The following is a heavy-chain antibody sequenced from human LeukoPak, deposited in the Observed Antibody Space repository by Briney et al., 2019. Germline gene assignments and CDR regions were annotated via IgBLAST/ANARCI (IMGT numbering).Heavy chain of an antibody. Sequence: GSLKVSCKASGYTFTNYYMPWVRQAPGQGLEWVGKINPSGGSTSYAQKFQGRVTMTRDTSTSTVYMELSSLRSEDTAVYYCARSLALSRTHLWSWGYWGQGTLVTVSS. V-gene: IGHV1-46*01. J-gene: IGHJ4*02. CDR1: GYTFTNYY. D-gene: IGHD3-10*01. CDR3: ARSLALSRTHLWSWGY. CDR2: INPSGGST.